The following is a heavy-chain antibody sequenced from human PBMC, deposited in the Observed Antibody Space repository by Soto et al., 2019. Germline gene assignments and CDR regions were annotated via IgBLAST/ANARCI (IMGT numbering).Heavy chain of an antibody. CDR1: GYTFTSSA. D-gene: IGHD5-12*01. CDR2: ISAYNGNT. J-gene: IGHJ4*02. V-gene: IGHV1-18*01. CDR3: ARDLRSGLPSLDY. Sequence: ASVKVSCKASGYTFTSSAMHWVRQAPGQGLEWMGWISAYNGNTNYAQKLQGRVTMTTDTSTSTAYMELRSLRSDDTAVYYCARDLRSGLPSLDYWGQGTLVTVSS.